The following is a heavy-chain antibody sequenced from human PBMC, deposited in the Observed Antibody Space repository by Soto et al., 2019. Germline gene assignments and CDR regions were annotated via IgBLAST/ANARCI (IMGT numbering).Heavy chain of an antibody. V-gene: IGHV4-59*01. CDR1: GGSIVNYY. Sequence: SETLSLTCTVSGGSIVNYYWNWILQSPWKGLEWIGYIYSSGSTHYNPSLQNRVTISIDTSKNQVSLKVNSVTAADTAVYYCARDHPHSYGVYYFDYWGQGTPVTVSS. D-gene: IGHD5-18*01. J-gene: IGHJ4*02. CDR3: ARDHPHSYGVYYFDY. CDR2: IYSSGST.